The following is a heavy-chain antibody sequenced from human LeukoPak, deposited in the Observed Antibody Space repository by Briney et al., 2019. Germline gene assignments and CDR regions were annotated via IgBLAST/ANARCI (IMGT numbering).Heavy chain of an antibody. CDR1: GYTFTSYD. CDR3: ARVFQKQLSDY. Sequence: ASAKVSCKASGYTFTSYDINWVRQATGQGLEWMGWMNPNSGNTGYAQKFQGRVTITRNTSISTAYMELSSLRSEDTAVYYCARVFQKQLSDYWGQGSLVTVSS. V-gene: IGHV1-8*03. J-gene: IGHJ4*02. CDR2: MNPNSGNT. D-gene: IGHD6-13*01.